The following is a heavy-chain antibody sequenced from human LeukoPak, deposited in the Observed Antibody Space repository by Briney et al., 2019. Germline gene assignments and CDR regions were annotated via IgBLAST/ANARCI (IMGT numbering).Heavy chain of an antibody. Sequence: GSLRLSCAASGFTFSSYAMHWVRQAPGKGLEWVAVISYDGSNKYYADSVKGRFTISRDNAKNSLYLQMNSLRAEDTAVYYCARGSTYYDSSGQVPFDYWGQGTLVTVSS. D-gene: IGHD3-22*01. CDR3: ARGSTYYDSSGQVPFDY. CDR1: GFTFSSYA. CDR2: ISYDGSNK. V-gene: IGHV3-30-3*01. J-gene: IGHJ4*02.